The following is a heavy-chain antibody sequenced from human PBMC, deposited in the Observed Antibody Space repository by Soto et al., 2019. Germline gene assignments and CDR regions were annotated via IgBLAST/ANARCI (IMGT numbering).Heavy chain of an antibody. CDR2: ISGSGGTT. V-gene: IGHV3-23*01. J-gene: IGHJ4*02. CDR1: GFTFSSYA. CDR3: AKDRPSRNSVYDFDADY. D-gene: IGHD5-12*01. Sequence: GGSLRLSCAASGFTFSSYAMSWVRQAPGQGLDWVSLISGSGGTTYYADSVKGRFTVSRDNSKNTLYLQVNSLRAEDTAVYYCAKDRPSRNSVYDFDADYWGQGTLVTVSS.